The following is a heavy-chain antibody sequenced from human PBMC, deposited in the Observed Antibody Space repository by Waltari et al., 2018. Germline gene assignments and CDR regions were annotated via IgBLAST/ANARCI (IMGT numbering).Heavy chain of an antibody. Sequence: QVQLVESGGGVLQPGRSRRVPCAASGSNFRSYSLHWVRQGPGQGLEWVAFISYDGVIKNYADSVKGRFTISRDNSKNTVYLQMSSLTSADTAVYFCAREATMREYFDYWGQGAQVTVSS. D-gene: IGHD5-12*01. J-gene: IGHJ4*02. CDR2: ISYDGVIK. CDR3: AREATMREYFDY. CDR1: GSNFRSYS. V-gene: IGHV3-30*04.